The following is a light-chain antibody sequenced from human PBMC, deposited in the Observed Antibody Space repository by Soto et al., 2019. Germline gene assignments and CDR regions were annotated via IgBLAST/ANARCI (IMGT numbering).Light chain of an antibody. CDR3: QQLSNWSPAIT. J-gene: IGKJ5*01. CDR1: QSVSSY. V-gene: IGKV3-11*01. CDR2: DAS. Sequence: EIVLTQAPATLSSSPGERATLSCRASQSVSSYLAWYQQKPGQAPRLLIYDASNRDTGIPARFSGRGSGTDFTRTIRSLEPEDFAVYYCQQLSNWSPAITFGQGTRLEIK.